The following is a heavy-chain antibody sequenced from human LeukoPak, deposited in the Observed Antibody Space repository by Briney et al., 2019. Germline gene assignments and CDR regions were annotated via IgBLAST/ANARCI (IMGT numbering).Heavy chain of an antibody. CDR2: INPNSGGT. Sequence: ASVKVSCKASGYSFTGYYMHWVRQAPGQGLEWMGWINPNSGGTNYAQKFQGRVTMTRDTSISTAYMELSRLRSDDTAVYYCARDLQSSSGYYYVVGYWGQGTLVTVSS. J-gene: IGHJ4*02. V-gene: IGHV1-2*02. D-gene: IGHD3-22*01. CDR3: ARDLQSSSGYYYVVGY. CDR1: GYSFTGYY.